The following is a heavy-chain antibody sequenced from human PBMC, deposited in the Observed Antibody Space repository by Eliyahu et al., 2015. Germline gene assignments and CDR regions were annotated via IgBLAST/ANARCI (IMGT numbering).Heavy chain of an antibody. CDR1: GGSFSGYY. V-gene: IGHV4-34*01. J-gene: IGHJ4*02. Sequence: QVQLQQWGAGLLKPSETLSLTCAVYGGSFSGYYWSWIRQPPGKGLEWIGEINHSGSTNYNPSLKSRVTISVDTSKNQFSLQLSSVTAADTAVYYCARGNQEYCSSTSCPLGGYEYGVDSWGQGTLVTVSS. D-gene: IGHD2-2*01. CDR2: INHSGST. CDR3: ARGNQEYCSSTSCPLGGYEYGVDS.